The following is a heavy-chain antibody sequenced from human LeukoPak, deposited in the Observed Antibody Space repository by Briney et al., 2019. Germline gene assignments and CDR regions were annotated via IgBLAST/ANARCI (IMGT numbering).Heavy chain of an antibody. V-gene: IGHV1-2*02. CDR3: AREGRGQWLVRGPGAFDI. CDR2: INPNSGGT. Sequence: GASVKVSCKASGYTFTGYYMHWVRQAPGRGLEWMGWINPNSGGTNYAQKFQGRVTMTRDTSISTAYMELSRLRSDDTAVYYCAREGRGQWLVRGPGAFDIWGQGTMVTVSS. D-gene: IGHD6-19*01. CDR1: GYTFTGYY. J-gene: IGHJ3*02.